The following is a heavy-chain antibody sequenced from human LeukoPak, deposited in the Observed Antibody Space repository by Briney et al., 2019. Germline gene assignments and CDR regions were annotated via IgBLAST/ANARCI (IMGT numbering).Heavy chain of an antibody. CDR1: GGSISSYY. CDR3: ARVSEPAILGYYYGMDV. J-gene: IGHJ6*02. Sequence: SETLSLTCTVSGGSISSYYWSWTRQPPGKGLEWIGYIYYSGSTNYNPSLKSRVTISVDTSKNQFSLKLSSVTAADTAVYYCARVSEPAILGYYYGMDVWGQGTTVTVSS. D-gene: IGHD2-21*02. V-gene: IGHV4-59*01. CDR2: IYYSGST.